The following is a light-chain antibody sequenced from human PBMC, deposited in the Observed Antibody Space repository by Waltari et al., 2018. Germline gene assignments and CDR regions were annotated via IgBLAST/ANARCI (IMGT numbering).Light chain of an antibody. CDR1: SSDVGGYNY. Sequence: QSALTQPRSVSGSPGQSVTISCTGTSSDVGGYNYVSWYQQHPGKAPKLMIDDVSKRPSVVPDRFSGSKSGNPASLTISGLQAEDEADYYCCSYAGSYTWVFGGGTKLTVL. CDR2: DVS. V-gene: IGLV2-11*01. CDR3: CSYAGSYTWV. J-gene: IGLJ3*02.